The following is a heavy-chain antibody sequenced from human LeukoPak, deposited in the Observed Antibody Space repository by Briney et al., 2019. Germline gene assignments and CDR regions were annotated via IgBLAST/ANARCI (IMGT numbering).Heavy chain of an antibody. Sequence: SSETLSLTCTVSGGSISSGGYYWSWIRQPPGKGLEWIGYIYHSGSTYYNPSLKSRVTISVDRSKNQFSLKLSSVTAADTAVYYCARDGPYDKPGYYYYMDVWGKGTTVTVSS. D-gene: IGHD3-16*01. CDR2: IYHSGST. CDR3: ARDGPYDKPGYYYYMDV. CDR1: GGSISSGGYY. J-gene: IGHJ6*03. V-gene: IGHV4-30-2*01.